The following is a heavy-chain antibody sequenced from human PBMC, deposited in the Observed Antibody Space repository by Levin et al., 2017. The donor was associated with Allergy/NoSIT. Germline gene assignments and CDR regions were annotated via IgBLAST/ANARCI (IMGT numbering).Heavy chain of an antibody. CDR2: IYSSGSS. V-gene: IGHV4-61*02. D-gene: IGHD3-10*01. CDR1: GGSISSGSYY. CDR3: ARAEVGSEH. Sequence: ASETLSLTCKVSGGSISSGSYYWSWIRQPAAKGLEWIGRIYSSGSSNYNPSLKRLVTISVDTSKNQFSLKLSSVTAAETAVYYCARAEVGSEHWGQGTLVTVSS. J-gene: IGHJ4*02.